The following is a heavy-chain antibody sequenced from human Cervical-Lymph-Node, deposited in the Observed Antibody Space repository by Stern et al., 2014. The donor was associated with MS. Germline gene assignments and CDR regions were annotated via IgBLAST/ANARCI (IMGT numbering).Heavy chain of an antibody. CDR3: AHRRDSYFGAFDI. J-gene: IGHJ3*02. D-gene: IGHD2/OR15-2a*01. V-gene: IGHV2-5*02. Sequence: EESGPTLEKPTQTLTLTCTFSGFSLSTSGVDLGWIGQAPGKGLKWLAHIYWDAEKRQSNSLESRPTTAKDTSKNQVVLTMTNMDTVDTATYYCAHRRDSYFGAFDIWGQGTMVTVSS. CDR1: GFSLSTSGVD. CDR2: IYWDAEK.